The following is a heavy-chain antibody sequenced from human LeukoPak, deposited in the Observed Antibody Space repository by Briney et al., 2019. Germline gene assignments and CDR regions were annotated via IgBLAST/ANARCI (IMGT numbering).Heavy chain of an antibody. CDR1: GYTFTGYY. D-gene: IGHD6-19*01. J-gene: IGHJ4*02. CDR3: ARDRVGSGWPRPFYFEF. CDR2: INTNTGAT. Sequence: ASVKVSCKPSGYTFTGYYLHWVRQAPGQVFEWLGRINTNTGATVYAQNFQGRVTMSRDTSISTAYMELSSLRSDDTAVYYCARDRVGSGWPRPFYFEFWGQGTLVTVSS. V-gene: IGHV1-2*06.